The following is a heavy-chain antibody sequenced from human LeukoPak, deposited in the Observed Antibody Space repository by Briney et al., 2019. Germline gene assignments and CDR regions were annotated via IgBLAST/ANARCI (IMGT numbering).Heavy chain of an antibody. D-gene: IGHD4-17*01. J-gene: IGHJ4*02. V-gene: IGHV3-74*01. CDR2: INSDGSST. CDR3: ATGDGDSRYYFDS. Sequence: PGGSLRLSCTASGFSLSRYWMHWLRQAPGKGLVWVSRINSDGSSTNYADSVKGRFTISRDNAKNTLFLEMNSLRAEDTAVYYCATGDGDSRYYFDSWGQGTQVTVSS. CDR1: GFSLSRYW.